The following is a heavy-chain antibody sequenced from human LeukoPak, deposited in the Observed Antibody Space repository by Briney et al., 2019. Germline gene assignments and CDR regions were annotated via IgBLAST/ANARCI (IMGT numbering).Heavy chain of an antibody. V-gene: IGHV3-23*01. Sequence: PGGSLRLSCAASGFTVSSNYMSWVRQAPGKGLEWVSAISGSGGSTYYADSVKGRFTISRDNSKNTLYLQMNSLRAEDTAVYYCAKDRPLTYDAFDIWGQGTMVTVSS. J-gene: IGHJ3*02. CDR1: GFTVSSNY. CDR2: ISGSGGST. D-gene: IGHD2/OR15-2a*01. CDR3: AKDRPLTYDAFDI.